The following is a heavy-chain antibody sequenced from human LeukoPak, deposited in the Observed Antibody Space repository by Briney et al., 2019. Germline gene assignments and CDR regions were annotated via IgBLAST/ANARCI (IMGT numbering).Heavy chain of an antibody. D-gene: IGHD6-19*01. CDR2: IYYSGST. Sequence: PSETLSLTCTVSGVSISSSSYYWGWIRQPPGKGLEWIGSIYYSGSTYYNPSLKSRVTISVDTSKNRSSLKLSSVTAADTAVYYCARRGQWLAYYFDYWGQGTLVTVSS. J-gene: IGHJ4*02. V-gene: IGHV4-39*01. CDR3: ARRGQWLAYYFDY. CDR1: GVSISSSSYY.